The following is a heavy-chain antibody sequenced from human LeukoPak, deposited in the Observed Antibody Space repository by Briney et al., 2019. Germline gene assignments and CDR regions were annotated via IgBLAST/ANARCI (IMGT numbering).Heavy chain of an antibody. D-gene: IGHD1-14*01. V-gene: IGHV3-23*01. CDR3: AREEGPLDY. CDR2: ITATGDTA. J-gene: IGHJ4*02. Sequence: GGSLRLSCVASGFTFTKCAMSWIRQAPGKGLEWVAIITATGDTAYYADSVKGRFTISRDTSKNTLYLQMDSLRAEDTAVYYCAREEGPLDYWGQGTLVTVSS. CDR1: GFTFTKCA.